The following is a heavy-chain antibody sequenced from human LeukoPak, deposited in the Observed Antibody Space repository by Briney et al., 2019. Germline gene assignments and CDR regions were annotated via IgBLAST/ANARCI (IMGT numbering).Heavy chain of an antibody. CDR3: TRDNDYYGSATSFDY. D-gene: IGHD3-10*01. Sequence: ASVKVSCKASGYTFTSYDINWVRQATGQGLEWMGWMNTNSGYTGYAQKFQGRVTMTRNTSINTAYMELSSLRSEDTAVYYCTRDNDYYGSATSFDYWGQGILVTVSS. CDR1: GYTFTSYD. V-gene: IGHV1-8*01. J-gene: IGHJ4*02. CDR2: MNTNSGYT.